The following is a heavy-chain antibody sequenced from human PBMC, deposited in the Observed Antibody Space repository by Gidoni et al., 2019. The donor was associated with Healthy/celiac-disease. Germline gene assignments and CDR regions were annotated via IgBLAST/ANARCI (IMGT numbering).Heavy chain of an antibody. CDR1: CGSISSGSYY. J-gene: IGHJ4*02. CDR3: ARTQWLVPDY. V-gene: IGHV4-61*02. D-gene: IGHD6-19*01. Sequence: QVQLHESGPGLVKPSPTLSPTCTVSCGSISSGSYYWSWIRQPAGKGLEWIGRIYTSGSTNYNPSLKSRVTISVDTSKNQFSLKLSSVTAADKAGYYCARTQWLVPDYWGQGTLVTVSS. CDR2: IYTSGST.